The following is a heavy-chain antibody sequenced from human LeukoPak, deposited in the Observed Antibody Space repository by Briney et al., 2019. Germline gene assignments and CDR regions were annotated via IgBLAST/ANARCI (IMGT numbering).Heavy chain of an antibody. J-gene: IGHJ6*02. CDR2: ISAYNVNT. Sequence: GASVKVSCKASGYTFTSYGISWVRQAPGQGLEWMGWISAYNVNTNYAQKLQGRVTMTTDTSTSTAYMELRSLRSDDTAVYYCARDRPEGVLYYYYYYGMDVWGQGTTVTVSS. CDR3: ARDRPEGVLYYYYYYGMDV. D-gene: IGHD6-6*01. CDR1: GYTFTSYG. V-gene: IGHV1-18*01.